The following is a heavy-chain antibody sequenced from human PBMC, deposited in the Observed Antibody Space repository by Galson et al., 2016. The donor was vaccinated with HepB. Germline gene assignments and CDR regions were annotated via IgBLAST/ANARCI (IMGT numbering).Heavy chain of an antibody. Sequence: CAISGDIVSSNSATWNWIRQSPSRGLEWLGRTYYRSKWYNDYALSVKSRITINPDTSKNQFSLQLNSVTAADTAVYYCARRAATYDSSGYYYGADGDYWGQGTLVTVSS. D-gene: IGHD3-22*01. CDR2: TYYRSKWYN. CDR3: ARRAATYDSSGYYYGADGDY. J-gene: IGHJ4*02. CDR1: GDIVSSNSAT. V-gene: IGHV6-1*01.